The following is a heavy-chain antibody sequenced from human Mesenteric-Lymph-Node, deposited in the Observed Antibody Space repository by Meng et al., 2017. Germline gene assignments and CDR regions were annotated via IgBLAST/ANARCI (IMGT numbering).Heavy chain of an antibody. D-gene: IGHD2-15*01. CDR2: IRSKANSYAT. V-gene: IGHV3-73*01. Sequence: LVRPGEGVMEPGRSLKSSVAALGFPSVGSAMHWVRQASGKGLEWVGRIRSKANSYATAYAASVKGRFTISRDDSKNTAYLQMNSLKTEDTAVYYCRYCSGGSCYGGDYWGQGTLVTVSS. J-gene: IGHJ4*02. CDR3: RYCSGGSCYGGDY. CDR1: GFPSVGSA.